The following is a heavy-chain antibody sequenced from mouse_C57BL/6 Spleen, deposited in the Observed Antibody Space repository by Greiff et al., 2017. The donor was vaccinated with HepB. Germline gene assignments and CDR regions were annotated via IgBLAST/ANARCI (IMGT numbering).Heavy chain of an antibody. Sequence: VQLQQSGAELVKPGASVKLSCKASGYTFTSYWMQWVKPRPGQGLEWIGEIDPSDSYTNYNQKFKGKATLTVDTSSSTAYMQLSSLTSEDSAVEYCARKGTFAYWGQRTRVTVSA. CDR1: GYTFTSYW. D-gene: IGHD3-3*01. J-gene: IGHJ3*01. CDR2: IDPSDSYT. CDR3: ARKGTFAY. V-gene: IGHV1-50*01.